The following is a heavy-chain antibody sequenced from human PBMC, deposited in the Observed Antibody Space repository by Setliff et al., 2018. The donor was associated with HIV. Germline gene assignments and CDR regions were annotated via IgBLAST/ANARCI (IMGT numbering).Heavy chain of an antibody. D-gene: IGHD3-22*01. CDR2: ISGSNSRT. Sequence: GGSLRLSCAASGFTFSNYAMTWVRQTPGKGLECVSVISGSNSRTDYVDSVKGRFTISRDKSKNTLYLQLNSLRAEDTAVYFCARDFSTYYSIDSWGQGTLVTVSS. CDR1: GFTFSNYA. J-gene: IGHJ4*02. V-gene: IGHV3-23*01. CDR3: ARDFSTYYSIDS.